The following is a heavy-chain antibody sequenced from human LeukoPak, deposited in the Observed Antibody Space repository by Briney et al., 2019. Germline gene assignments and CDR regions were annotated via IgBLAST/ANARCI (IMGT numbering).Heavy chain of an antibody. Sequence: GGSLRLSCAASGFTFSTYKMNWVRQAPGKGLEWVSHISSGSNTIYYADSVKGRFTISRDNAKNSLYLQMNSLRAEDTAVYYCARVTSGLIGVLTLDYWGQGTLVTVPS. CDR1: GFTFSTYK. D-gene: IGHD3-3*01. CDR2: ISSGSNTI. J-gene: IGHJ4*02. CDR3: ARVTSGLIGVLTLDY. V-gene: IGHV3-48*01.